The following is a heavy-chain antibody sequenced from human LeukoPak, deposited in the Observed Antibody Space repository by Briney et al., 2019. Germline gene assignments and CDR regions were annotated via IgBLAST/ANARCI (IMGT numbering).Heavy chain of an antibody. J-gene: IGHJ4*02. CDR1: GGSFSGYY. D-gene: IGHD5-12*01. CDR3: ARGLRTRSGYGLDP. Sequence: PSETLSLTCAVYGGSFSGYYWSWIRQPPGKGLEWIGEINHSGSTNYNPSLKSRVTISVDTSKNQFSLKLSSATAADTAAYYCARGLRTRSGYGLDPWGQGTLVTVSS. CDR2: INHSGST. V-gene: IGHV4-34*01.